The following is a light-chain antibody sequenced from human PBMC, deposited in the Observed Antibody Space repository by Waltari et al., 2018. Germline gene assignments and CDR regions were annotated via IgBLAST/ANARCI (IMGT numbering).Light chain of an antibody. Sequence: SYELTQPPSVSVSPGQTARITCSGDALPKQYSFWYQQRSGQAPVVVIYKATEEPSGIPGRFSGSSSGTRVTLTLSGVQAEDEADYYCQSTDNSGTYVVFGGGTKLTVL. CDR2: KAT. J-gene: IGLJ2*01. V-gene: IGLV3-25*03. CDR1: ALPKQY. CDR3: QSTDNSGTYVV.